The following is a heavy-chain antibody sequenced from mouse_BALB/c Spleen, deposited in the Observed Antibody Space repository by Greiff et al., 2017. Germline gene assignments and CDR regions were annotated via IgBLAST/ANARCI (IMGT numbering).Heavy chain of an antibody. V-gene: IGHV2-9*02. J-gene: IGHJ4*01. CDR1: GFSLTSYG. CDR3: AREKTTVVDAMDY. CDR2: IWAGGST. D-gene: IGHD1-1*01. Sequence: QVHVKQSGPGLVAPSQSLSITCTVSGFSLTSYGVHWVRQPPGKGLEWLGVIWAGGSTNYNSALMSRLSISKDNSKSQVFLKMNSLQTDDTAMYYCAREKTTVVDAMDYWGQGTSVTVSS.